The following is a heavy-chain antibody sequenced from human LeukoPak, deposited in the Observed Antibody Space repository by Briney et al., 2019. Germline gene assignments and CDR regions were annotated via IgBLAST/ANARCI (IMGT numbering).Heavy chain of an antibody. J-gene: IGHJ3*02. V-gene: IGHV4-59*01. CDR2: IYYSGST. CDR1: GGSISSYY. D-gene: IGHD3-10*01. Sequence: SETLSLTCTVSGGSISSYYWSWIRQPPGKGLEWIGYIYYSGSTNYNPSLKSRVTISVDTSKNQFSLKLSSVTAADTAVYYCARSLYYYGSDSFDIWGQGTMVTVSS. CDR3: ARSLYYYGSDSFDI.